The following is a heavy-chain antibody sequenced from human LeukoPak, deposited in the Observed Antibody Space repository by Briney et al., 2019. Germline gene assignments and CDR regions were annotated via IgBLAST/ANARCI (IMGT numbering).Heavy chain of an antibody. CDR3: ALYGDYVGTFDY. D-gene: IGHD4-17*01. Sequence: SETLSLTCAVYGGSFSGYCGSWIRQPPGRGLEWIGEINHSGSTNYNPSLKSRVTISVDTSKNQFSLKLSSVTAADTAVYYCALYGDYVGTFDYWGQGTLVTVSS. V-gene: IGHV4-34*01. J-gene: IGHJ4*02. CDR2: INHSGST. CDR1: GGSFSGYC.